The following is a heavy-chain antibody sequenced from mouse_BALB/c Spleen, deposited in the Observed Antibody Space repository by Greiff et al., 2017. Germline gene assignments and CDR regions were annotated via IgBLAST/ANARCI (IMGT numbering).Heavy chain of an antibody. D-gene: IGHD2-14*01. CDR1: GYSITSDYA. V-gene: IGHV3-2*02. J-gene: IGHJ3*01. Sequence: VQLQQSGPGLVKPSQSLSLTCTVTGYSITSDYAWNWIRQFPGNKLEWMGYISYSGSTSYNPSLKSRISITRDTSKNQFFLQLNSVTTEDTATYYCAREVPFAYWGQGTLVTVSA. CDR2: ISYSGST. CDR3: AREVPFAY.